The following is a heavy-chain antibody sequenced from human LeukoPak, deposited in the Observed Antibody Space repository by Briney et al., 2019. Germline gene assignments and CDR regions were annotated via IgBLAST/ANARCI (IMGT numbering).Heavy chain of an antibody. J-gene: IGHJ4*02. CDR1: GFTFSSYG. Sequence: GGSLRLSCAASGFTFSSYGMHWVRQAPGKGLEWVAVIWYDGSNKYYADSVKGRFTISRDNSKNTLYLQMNSLRAEDTAVYYCARGFYGDYVTFSDYWGQGTLVTVSS. CDR2: IWYDGSNK. CDR3: ARGFYGDYVTFSDY. D-gene: IGHD4-17*01. V-gene: IGHV3-33*01.